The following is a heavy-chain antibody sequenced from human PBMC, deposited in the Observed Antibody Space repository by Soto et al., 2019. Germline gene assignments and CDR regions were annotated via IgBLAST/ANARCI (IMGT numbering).Heavy chain of an antibody. J-gene: IGHJ3*02. D-gene: IGHD3-22*01. CDR3: ARDYWYYDSSGYFVGAFDI. V-gene: IGHV1-2*02. CDR1: GYTFTGYY. CDR2: IDPNSGGT. Sequence: ASVKVSCKASGYTFTGYYMHRVRQAPGQGLEWMGWIDPNSGGTNYAQKFQGRVTMTRDTSISTAYMELSRLRSDDTAVYYCARDYWYYDSSGYFVGAFDIWGQGTMVTVSS.